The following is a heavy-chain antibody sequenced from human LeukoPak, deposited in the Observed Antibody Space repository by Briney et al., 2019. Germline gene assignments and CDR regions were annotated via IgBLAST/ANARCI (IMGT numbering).Heavy chain of an antibody. CDR1: GGSISSSSYY. V-gene: IGHV4-39*01. D-gene: IGHD6-19*01. CDR3: ARVQQWLGDDAFDI. J-gene: IGHJ3*02. CDR2: IYYSGST. Sequence: SETLSLTCTVSGGSISSSSYYWGWIRQPPGKGLEWIGSIYYSGSTYYNPSLKSRVTISVDTSKNQFSLKLSSVTAADTAVYYCARVQQWLGDDAFDIWGQGTMVTVSS.